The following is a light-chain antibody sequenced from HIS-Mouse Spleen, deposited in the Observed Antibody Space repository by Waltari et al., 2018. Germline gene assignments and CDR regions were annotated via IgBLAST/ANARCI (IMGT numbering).Light chain of an antibody. CDR3: SSYTSSSTYV. V-gene: IGLV2-14*01. Sequence: QSALTQPASVSGSPGQSITISCTGTSSDVGGYNSVSWYQQHPGKAPKLMIYEVSNRPSGVSNRFSGFKSGNTASLTISGLQAEDEADYYCSSYTSSSTYVFGTGTKVTVL. J-gene: IGLJ1*01. CDR2: EVS. CDR1: SSDVGGYNS.